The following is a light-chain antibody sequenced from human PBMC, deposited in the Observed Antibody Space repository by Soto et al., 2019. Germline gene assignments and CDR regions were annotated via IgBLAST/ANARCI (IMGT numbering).Light chain of an antibody. J-gene: IGLJ1*01. CDR1: SSDVGGYNY. CDR3: SSYTSSSTLGV. V-gene: IGLV2-14*01. CDR2: DVS. Sequence: QSVVTDPASVSGSPGQSITISCTGPSSDVGGYNYVSWYQQHPGKAPKLMIYDVSNRPSGVSNRFSGSKSGNTASLTISGLQAEDEADYYCSSYTSSSTLGVFGTGTKVTVL.